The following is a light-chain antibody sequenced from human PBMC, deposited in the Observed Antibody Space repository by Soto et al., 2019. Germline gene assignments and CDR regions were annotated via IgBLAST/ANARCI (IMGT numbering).Light chain of an antibody. V-gene: IGKV1-6*01. J-gene: IGKJ4*01. CDR3: LQDYYYPLT. CDR2: AAS. Sequence: AIQMTQSPSSLSASVGDRVTITGRASQRIRNDLGWYQQKPGKAPKLLIYAASSLQSGVPSRFSGSGSGTDFTLTISSPQPEDFATYYCLQDYYYPLTFGGGTKVEIK. CDR1: QRIRND.